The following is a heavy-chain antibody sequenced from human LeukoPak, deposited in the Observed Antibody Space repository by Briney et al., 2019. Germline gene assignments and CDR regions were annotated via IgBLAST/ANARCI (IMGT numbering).Heavy chain of an antibody. D-gene: IGHD5-24*01. CDR2: IYYTGNT. J-gene: IGHJ4*02. CDR1: GGSISNYY. V-gene: IGHV4-59*01. CDR3: ARGEKMAWSHFDY. Sequence: SETLSLTCTVSGGSISNYYWSLIRQPPGRGLEWIGYIYYTGNTNYNPSLKSRVTISVDTSKNQFSLKLNSVTAADTAVYYCARGEKMAWSHFDYWGQGALVTVSS.